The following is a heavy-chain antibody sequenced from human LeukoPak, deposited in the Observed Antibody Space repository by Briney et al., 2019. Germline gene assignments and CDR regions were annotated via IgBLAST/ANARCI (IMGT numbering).Heavy chain of an antibody. CDR1: GGSFSGYY. D-gene: IGHD6-6*01. V-gene: IGHV4-34*01. J-gene: IGHJ5*02. CDR2: INHSGST. CDR3: ARKYSSSSYNWFDP. Sequence: LETLSLTCAVYGGSFSGYYWSWIRQPPGKGLEWIGEINHSGSTNYNPSLKSRVTISVDTSKNQFSLKLSSVTAADTAVYYCARKYSSSSYNWFDPWGQGTLVTVSP.